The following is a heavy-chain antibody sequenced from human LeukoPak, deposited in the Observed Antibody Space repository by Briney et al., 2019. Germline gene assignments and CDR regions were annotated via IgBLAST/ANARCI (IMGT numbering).Heavy chain of an antibody. CDR3: AGRLGRKFGERFYYYHYMDV. J-gene: IGHJ6*03. Sequence: SETLSLTCTVSGGSISSYYWNWIRQPPGKGLEWIGYIYYSGSTNYNPSLKSRVTISVDTSKNQFSLKLSSVTAADTAVYYCAGRLGRKFGERFYYYHYMDVWGKGTTVTISS. CDR1: GGSISSYY. D-gene: IGHD3-10*01. CDR2: IYYSGST. V-gene: IGHV4-59*12.